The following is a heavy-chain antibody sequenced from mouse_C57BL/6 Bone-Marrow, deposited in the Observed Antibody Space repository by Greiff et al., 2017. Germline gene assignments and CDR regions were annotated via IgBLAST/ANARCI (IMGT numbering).Heavy chain of an antibody. CDR3: ARDAGDYDGFDY. D-gene: IGHD2-4*01. V-gene: IGHV7-1*01. CDR2: RRNKANDYTT. J-gene: IGHJ2*01. Sequence: EVHLVESGGGLVQSGRSLRLSCATSGFTFSDFYMEWVRQAPGKGLEWIAARRNKANDYTTEYSASVKGRFIVSRDTSQSILYLQMNALRAEDTAVYYCARDAGDYDGFDYWGQGTTLTVSS. CDR1: GFTFSDFY.